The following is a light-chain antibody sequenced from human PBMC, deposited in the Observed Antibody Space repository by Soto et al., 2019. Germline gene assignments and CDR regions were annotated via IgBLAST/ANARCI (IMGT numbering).Light chain of an antibody. CDR3: SSYTGSSPYV. V-gene: IGLV2-14*01. CDR2: EVS. J-gene: IGLJ1*01. CDR1: SRDVGGYNY. Sequence: QSALTQPASVSGSPGQSITISCTGTSRDVGGYNYVSWYQQHPGKAPKLMIYEVSNRPSGVSNRFSGSKSGNTASLTISGLQAEDEADYYCSSYTGSSPYVFGTGTKVTVL.